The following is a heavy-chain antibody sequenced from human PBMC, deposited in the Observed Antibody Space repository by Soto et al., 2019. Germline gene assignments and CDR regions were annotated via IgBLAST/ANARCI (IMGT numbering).Heavy chain of an antibody. CDR2: ISSSGSTI. D-gene: IGHD3-10*01. CDR3: ARVIYYDSVTSINWFDP. J-gene: IGHJ5*02. Sequence: QVQLVESGGGLVKPGGSLRLSCAASGFTFSDYYMSWIRQAPGKGLEWVSYISSSGSTIYYADSVKGRFTISRDNAKNSLYLQINSLRADDTAVYYCARVIYYDSVTSINWFDPWGHGTLVTVSS. CDR1: GFTFSDYY. V-gene: IGHV3-11*01.